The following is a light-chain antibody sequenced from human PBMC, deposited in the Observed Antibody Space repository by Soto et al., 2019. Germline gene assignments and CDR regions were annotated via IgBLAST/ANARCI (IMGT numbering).Light chain of an antibody. CDR3: QQHDYDLVFT. V-gene: IGKV1-33*01. CDR2: HES. CDR1: QVISTS. J-gene: IGKJ3*01. Sequence: DIQMTQSPSSLSASVGDSVTITCQASQVISTSLNWYQQKPGKPSKLLIFHESSLEPGVPSRFSGGGSGTHFTLTISGLHPEDFATYYCQQHDYDLVFTFGPGTTVDLK.